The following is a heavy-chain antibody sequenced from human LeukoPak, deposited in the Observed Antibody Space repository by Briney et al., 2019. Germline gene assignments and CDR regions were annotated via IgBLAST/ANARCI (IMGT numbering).Heavy chain of an antibody. CDR3: ASYYYDSSGYSEYFQY. Sequence: PGGSLRLSCAASGFTFSSYAMSWVRQAPGKGLVWVSRINRDGSSTSYADSVKGRFTITRDNAKNTLYLQMNSLRAEDTAVYYCASYYYDSSGYSEYFQYWGQGTLVTVSS. J-gene: IGHJ1*01. CDR1: GFTFSSYA. V-gene: IGHV3-74*01. D-gene: IGHD3-22*01. CDR2: INRDGSST.